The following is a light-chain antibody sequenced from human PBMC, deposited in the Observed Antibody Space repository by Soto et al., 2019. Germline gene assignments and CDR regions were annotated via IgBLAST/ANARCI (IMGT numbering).Light chain of an antibody. CDR2: DAS. J-gene: IGKJ3*01. CDR3: QVSYINIRIFT. CDR1: QSLLYGDGKTY. V-gene: IGKV2D-29*01. Sequence: DVVLTQAPLSLSVTPGQPASMSCKSSQSLLYGDGKTYLYWYLQRPGQPPQLLIYDASNRFSGVPDRFSGSGSGTDFTLTISSLQAEDFATYYCQVSYINIRIFTFGPGTKLDIK.